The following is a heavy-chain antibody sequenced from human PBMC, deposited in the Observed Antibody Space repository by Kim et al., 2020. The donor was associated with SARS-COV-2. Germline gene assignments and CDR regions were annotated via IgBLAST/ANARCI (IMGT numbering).Heavy chain of an antibody. CDR1: GGSFSGYY. CDR3: ARKGPKYYDFWSGYQDYYYYMDV. Sequence: SETLSLTCAVYGGSFSGYYWSWIRQPPGKGLEWIGEINHSGSTNYNPSLKSRVTISVDTSKNQFSLKLSSVTAADTAVYYCARKGPKYYDFWSGYQDYYYYMDVWGKGTTVTVSS. D-gene: IGHD3-3*01. V-gene: IGHV4-34*01. CDR2: INHSGST. J-gene: IGHJ6*03.